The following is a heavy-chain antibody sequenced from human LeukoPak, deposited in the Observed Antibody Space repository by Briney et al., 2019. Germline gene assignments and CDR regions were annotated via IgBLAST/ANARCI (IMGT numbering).Heavy chain of an antibody. CDR1: GGSISSGGYY. V-gene: IGHV4-31*03. CDR3: ARRAAYSSSWSSFDY. D-gene: IGHD6-13*01. J-gene: IGHJ4*02. CDR2: IYYSGST. Sequence: SQTLSLTCTVSGGSISSGGYYWSWIRQHPGKGLEWIGYIYYSGSTYYNPSLKSRVTISVDTSKNQFSLKLSSVTAAGTAVYYCARRAAYSSSWSSFDYWGQGTLVTVSS.